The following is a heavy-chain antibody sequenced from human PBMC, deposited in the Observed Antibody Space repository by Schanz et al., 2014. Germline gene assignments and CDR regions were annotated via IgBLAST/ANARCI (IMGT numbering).Heavy chain of an antibody. CDR2: MSGSGTTT. CDR1: GFTFFGSFA. Sequence: EVQLLESGGGLVQPGGSLRLSCVASGFTFFGSFAMSWVRQAPGEGLEWVSGMSGSGTTTYYADSVKGRFTISRDNSKNTLELQMNSLRAEDTAIYYCAKDLAAVGVFDYWGQGSLVTVSP. D-gene: IGHD6-13*01. V-gene: IGHV3-23*01. J-gene: IGHJ4*02. CDR3: AKDLAAVGVFDY.